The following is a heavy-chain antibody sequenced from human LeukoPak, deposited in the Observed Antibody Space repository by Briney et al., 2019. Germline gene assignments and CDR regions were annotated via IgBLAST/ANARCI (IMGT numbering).Heavy chain of an antibody. CDR2: ISSSGSYM. CDR3: ARVSSTWPSDS. Sequence: GGSLRLSCAASGFTFSTYSMNWVRQAPGEGLEWVSSISSSGSYMYYADSAKGRFTISRDNAKNSLYLQMNSLRAEDTAVYYCARVSSTWPSDSWGQGTLVTVSS. CDR1: GFTFSTYS. D-gene: IGHD6-13*01. V-gene: IGHV3-21*01. J-gene: IGHJ4*02.